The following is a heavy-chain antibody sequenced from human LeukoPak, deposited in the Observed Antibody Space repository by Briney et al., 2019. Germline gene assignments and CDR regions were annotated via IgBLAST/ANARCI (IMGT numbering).Heavy chain of an antibody. Sequence: SETLSLTCTVSGGSISSSSYYWGWIRQPPGKGLEWIGSIYYSGSTYYNPSLKSRVTISVDKSKNQFSLKLSSVTAADTAVYYCARVRGRGIVATIFDYWGQGTLVTVSS. J-gene: IGHJ4*02. CDR1: GGSISSSSYY. V-gene: IGHV4-39*07. CDR2: IYYSGST. D-gene: IGHD5-12*01. CDR3: ARVRGRGIVATIFDY.